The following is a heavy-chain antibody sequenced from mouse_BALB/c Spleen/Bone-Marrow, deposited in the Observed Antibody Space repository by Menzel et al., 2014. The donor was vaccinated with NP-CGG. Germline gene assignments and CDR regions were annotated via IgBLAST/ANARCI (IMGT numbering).Heavy chain of an antibody. Sequence: QVQLQQSGVELVKPGASVKLSCKASGYTFTSYWMHWVKQRPGQGLEWIGEINPSNGRTNYVEKFKSKATLSGDKSSSTVYMQLISLTSEDSAVYYCARSGYWYFDVWGAGTTVTVSA. D-gene: IGHD3-1*01. CDR3: ARSGYWYFDV. CDR2: INPSNGRT. J-gene: IGHJ1*01. CDR1: GYTFTSYW. V-gene: IGHV1S81*02.